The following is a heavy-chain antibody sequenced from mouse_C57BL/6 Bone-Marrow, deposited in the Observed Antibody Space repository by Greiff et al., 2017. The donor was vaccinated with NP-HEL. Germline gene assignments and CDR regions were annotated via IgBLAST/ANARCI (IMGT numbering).Heavy chain of an antibody. Sequence: EVHLVESGGGLVQPGGSLKLSCAASGFTFSDYGMAWVRQAPRKGPEWVAFISNLAYSIYYADTVTGRFTISRENAKNTLYLEMSSLRSEDTAMYYCARLANWDVGFAYWGQGTLVTVSA. D-gene: IGHD4-1*01. V-gene: IGHV5-15*01. CDR2: ISNLAYSI. CDR3: ARLANWDVGFAY. J-gene: IGHJ3*01. CDR1: GFTFSDYG.